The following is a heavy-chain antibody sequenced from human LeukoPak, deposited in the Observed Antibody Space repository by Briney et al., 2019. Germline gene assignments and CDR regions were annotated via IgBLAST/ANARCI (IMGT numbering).Heavy chain of an antibody. CDR1: GYTFTSYG. J-gene: IGHJ4*02. CDR3: ATGYCSSTNCRIDY. D-gene: IGHD2-2*03. Sequence: ASVKVSCKASGYTFTSYGISWVRQAPGQGLEWMGWIRVYNGDTNYAQKLQGRVTMTTDTSTSAAYMELRSLRSDDTAVYYCATGYCSSTNCRIDYWGQGTLVSVSS. CDR2: IRVYNGDT. V-gene: IGHV1-18*01.